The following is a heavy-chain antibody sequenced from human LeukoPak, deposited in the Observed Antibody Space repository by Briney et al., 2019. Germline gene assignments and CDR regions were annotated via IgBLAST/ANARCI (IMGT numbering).Heavy chain of an antibody. Sequence: GGSLRLSCAASGFTFSSYWMSWVRQAPGKGLEWVANIKQDGSEKYYVDSVKGRFTISRDNSKNTLYLQMNSLRAEDTAVYYCAKCAGYSYGMPFDYWGQGTLVTVSS. V-gene: IGHV3-7*03. CDR3: AKCAGYSYGMPFDY. CDR2: IKQDGSEK. CDR1: GFTFSSYW. D-gene: IGHD5-18*01. J-gene: IGHJ4*02.